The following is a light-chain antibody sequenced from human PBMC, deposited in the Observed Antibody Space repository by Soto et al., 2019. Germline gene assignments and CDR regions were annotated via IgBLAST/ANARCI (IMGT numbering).Light chain of an antibody. CDR1: QSVSSSY. V-gene: IGKV3-15*01. Sequence: EIVLTQSPGTMSLSPGARATLSCRASQSVSSSYLAWYQQKPGQVPRLLIYGASTRATGIPARFSGSGSGTEFTLTISSLQSEDFAVYYCQQYNNWPITVGQGIRLEIK. CDR3: QQYNNWPIT. J-gene: IGKJ5*01. CDR2: GAS.